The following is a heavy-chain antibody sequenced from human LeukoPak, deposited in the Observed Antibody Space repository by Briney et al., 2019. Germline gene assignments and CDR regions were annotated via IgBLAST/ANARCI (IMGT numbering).Heavy chain of an antibody. CDR2: IYYSGST. Sequence: SETLSLTCTVSGGSISSYYWSWIRQPPGKGLEWIGYIYYSGSTNYNPSLKSRVTISVDTSKNQFSLKLSSVTAADTAVYYCARHALAVYVADYWGQGTLVTVSS. J-gene: IGHJ4*02. D-gene: IGHD6-19*01. CDR3: ARHALAVYVADY. CDR1: GGSISSYY. V-gene: IGHV4-59*08.